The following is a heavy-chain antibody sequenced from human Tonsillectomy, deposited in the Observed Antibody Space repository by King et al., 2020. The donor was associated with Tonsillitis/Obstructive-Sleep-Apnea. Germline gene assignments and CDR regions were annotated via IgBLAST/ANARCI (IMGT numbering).Heavy chain of an antibody. D-gene: IGHD6-25*01. CDR3: AHSSIPAAPHGVDP. CDR1: GFSLSTSGVG. CDR2: IYWDDDK. Sequence: ITLKESGPTLVKPTQTLTLTCTFSGFSLSTSGVGVGWIRQPPGKALEWLALIYWDDDKRYSPSLKSRLTITKDTSKNQVVLTMTNMDPVDTATYYGAHSSIPAAPHGVDPWGQGTLVTVSA. V-gene: IGHV2-5*02. J-gene: IGHJ5*02.